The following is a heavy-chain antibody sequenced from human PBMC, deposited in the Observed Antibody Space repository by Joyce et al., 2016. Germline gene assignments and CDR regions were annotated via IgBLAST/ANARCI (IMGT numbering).Heavy chain of an antibody. CDR1: GYTFTGYY. V-gene: IGHV1-2*02. CDR3: ARGVGGARNNWFDP. J-gene: IGHJ5*02. Sequence: QVQLVQSGAEVKKPGASVKVSCKASGYTFTGYYMHWVRQAPGQVLEWMGWINPNSGGTNYAQKFQGRVTMTRETSISTAYMELSRRRSDDTAVYYCARGVGGARNNWFDPWGQGTLVTVSS. D-gene: IGHD4/OR15-4a*01. CDR2: INPNSGGT.